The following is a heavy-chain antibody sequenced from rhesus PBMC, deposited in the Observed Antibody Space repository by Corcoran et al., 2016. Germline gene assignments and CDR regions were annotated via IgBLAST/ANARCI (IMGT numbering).Heavy chain of an antibody. CDR2: ISYDVTT. CDR3: ASLYSGYSHYFDY. Sequence: QVQLQESGPGLVKPSETLSLTCAVSGGSISSSYYYWSWLRTAPGKGLEWIGYISYDVTTSYNPSRKSRVTIARDTAKTQFSLKLSSVTAADTAVYYCASLYSGYSHYFDYWGQGVLVTVSS. J-gene: IGHJ4*01. V-gene: IGHV4-122*02. CDR1: GGSISSSYYY. D-gene: IGHD5-24*01.